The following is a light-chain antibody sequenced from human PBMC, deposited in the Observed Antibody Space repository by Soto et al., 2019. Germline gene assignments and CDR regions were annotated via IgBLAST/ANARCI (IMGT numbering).Light chain of an antibody. CDR1: QSVSNNY. J-gene: IGKJ1*01. CDR2: GAS. V-gene: IGKV3-20*01. CDR3: QQYGSSGT. Sequence: EIVLTQSPGTLSLSPGERSTLSCRASQSVSNNYLAWYQQKPGQAPRLLIYGASNRATGIPDRFSGSGSGTDFTLNISRLEPGDFAVYYCQQYGSSGTFGQGTKLDI.